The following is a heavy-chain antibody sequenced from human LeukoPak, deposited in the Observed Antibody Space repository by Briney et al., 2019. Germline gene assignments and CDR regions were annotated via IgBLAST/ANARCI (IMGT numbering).Heavy chain of an antibody. V-gene: IGHV1-18*01. CDR3: AREEYLSGSYVDD. CDR1: GNIFNTYG. CDR2: INVHKGNT. D-gene: IGHD3-10*01. Sequence: ASVKVSCKDSGNIFNTYGFSWVRQAPGQGLEWIGWINVHKGNTNYAQKFQGRVTMTADTSTSTVYMELRSLTSDDTAVYYCAREEYLSGSYVDDWGQETLVTVSS. J-gene: IGHJ4*02.